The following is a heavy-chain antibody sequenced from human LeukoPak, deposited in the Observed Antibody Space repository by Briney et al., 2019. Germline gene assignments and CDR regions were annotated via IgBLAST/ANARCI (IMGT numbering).Heavy chain of an antibody. CDR2: VNPNSGNT. CDR1: GYTFTSDY. D-gene: IGHD3-22*01. V-gene: IGHV1-8*02. CDR3: ASDTSHTGGYYYREDAFDV. Sequence: ASVKGSCKASGYTFTSDYMHWVRQATGQGLEWMGWVNPNSGNTGSAQKFQGRVTMTRNTSISTAYMELNSLTSEDTAVYYCASDTSHTGGYYYREDAFDVWGQGTMVTVSS. J-gene: IGHJ3*01.